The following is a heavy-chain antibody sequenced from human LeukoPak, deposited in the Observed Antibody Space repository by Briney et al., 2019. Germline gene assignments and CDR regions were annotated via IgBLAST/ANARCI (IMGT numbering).Heavy chain of an antibody. D-gene: IGHD3-10*01. CDR1: GYTFTSYG. Sequence: ASVKVSCKASGYTFTSYGISWVRQAPGQGLEWMGWISVYNGNTNYAQKLQGRVTMTTDTSTSTAYMELRSLRSDDTAVYYCARAGQWGYGSGSYLFWFDPWGQGTLVTVSS. CDR2: ISVYNGNT. CDR3: ARAGQWGYGSGSYLFWFDP. V-gene: IGHV1-18*01. J-gene: IGHJ5*02.